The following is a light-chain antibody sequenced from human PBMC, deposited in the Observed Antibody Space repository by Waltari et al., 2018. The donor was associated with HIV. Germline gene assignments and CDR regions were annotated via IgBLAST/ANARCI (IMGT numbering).Light chain of an antibody. J-gene: IGKJ2*01. V-gene: IGKV3-15*01. Sequence: EIVMTQSPPTLFVSPGQRVTLSCRASQSISAKIAWYQQRPGQAPRLIIYEAATRPSGIPARFSGSGSGTEFTLTITSLQSEDFATYFCQQYDDGPRGITFGQGTMLEIK. CDR1: QSISAK. CDR2: EAA. CDR3: QQYDDGPRGIT.